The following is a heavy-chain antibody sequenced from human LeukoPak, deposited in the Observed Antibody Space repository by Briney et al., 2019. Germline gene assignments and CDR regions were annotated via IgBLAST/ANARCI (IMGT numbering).Heavy chain of an antibody. J-gene: IGHJ4*02. V-gene: IGHV3-48*01. CDR3: AKVGEADYFDY. CDR2: ISSSSSTI. D-gene: IGHD3-3*01. Sequence: GGSLRLSCAASGFTFSSYSMNWVRQAPGKGLEWVSYISSSSSTIYYADSVKGRFTISRDNAKNSLYLQMNSLRAEDTAVYYCAKVGEADYFDYWGQGTLVTVSS. CDR1: GFTFSSYS.